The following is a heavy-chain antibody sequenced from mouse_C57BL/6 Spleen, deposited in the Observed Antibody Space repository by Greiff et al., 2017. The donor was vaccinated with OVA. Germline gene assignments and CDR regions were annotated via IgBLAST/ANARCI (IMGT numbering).Heavy chain of an antibody. D-gene: IGHD4-1*01. J-gene: IGHJ2*01. V-gene: IGHV3-6*01. CDR2: ISYDGSN. CDR1: GYSITSGYY. Sequence: EVKLQESGPGLVKPSQSLSLTCSVTGYSITSGYYWNWIRQFPGNKLEWMGYISYDGSNNYNPSLKNRISITRDTSKNQFFLKLNSVTTEDTATYYCARELGRRDFDYWGQGTTLTVSS. CDR3: ARELGRRDFDY.